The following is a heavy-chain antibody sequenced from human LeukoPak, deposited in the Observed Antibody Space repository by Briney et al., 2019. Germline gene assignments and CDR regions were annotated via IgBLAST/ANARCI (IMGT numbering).Heavy chain of an antibody. D-gene: IGHD1-26*01. CDR2: IYYNGNT. J-gene: IGHJ6*02. CDR1: DGSINSYY. CDR3: ARGRSNYYGMDV. Sequence: TSETLSLTCSVSDGSINSYYWNWIRRPPGKGLEWIGYIYYNGNTNYSPSLKSRVTMSVDTSKNLFSLKVSSVTAADTAVYYCARGRSNYYGMDVWGQGTTVTVSS. V-gene: IGHV4-59*01.